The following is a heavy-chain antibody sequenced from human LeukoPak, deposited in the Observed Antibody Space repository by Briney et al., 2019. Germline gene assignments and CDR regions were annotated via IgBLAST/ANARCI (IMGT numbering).Heavy chain of an antibody. Sequence: PGGSLRLSCAASGFTFSSYSMNWVRQAPGKGLECVSSISSSSSYIYYADSVKGRFTISRDNAKNSLYLQMNSLRAEDTAVYYCARVGGAYSSSWYLFDYWGQGTLVTVSS. D-gene: IGHD6-13*01. CDR2: ISSSSSYI. V-gene: IGHV3-21*01. CDR1: GFTFSSYS. J-gene: IGHJ4*02. CDR3: ARVGGAYSSSWYLFDY.